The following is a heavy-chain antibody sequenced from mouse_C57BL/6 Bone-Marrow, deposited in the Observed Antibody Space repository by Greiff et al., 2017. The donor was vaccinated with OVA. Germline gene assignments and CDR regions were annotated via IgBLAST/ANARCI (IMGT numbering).Heavy chain of an antibody. CDR1: EYEFPSHD. Sequence: EVKLEESGGGLVQPGESLKLSCESNEYEFPSHDMSWVRKTPEKRLELVAAINSDGGSTYYPDTMERRFIISRDNTKKTLYLQMSSLRSEDAALYYCARHVNDGAPFAYWGQGTLVTVSA. J-gene: IGHJ3*01. CDR3: ARHVNDGAPFAY. CDR2: INSDGGST. V-gene: IGHV5-2*03. D-gene: IGHD2-12*01.